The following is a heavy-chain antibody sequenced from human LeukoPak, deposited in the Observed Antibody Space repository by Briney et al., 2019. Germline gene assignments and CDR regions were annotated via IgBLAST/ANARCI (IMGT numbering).Heavy chain of an antibody. CDR3: ARAGYYYDSSGYYYDY. CDR1: GFTASSNY. CDR2: IYSGGST. V-gene: IGHV3-53*04. Sequence: GGSLRLSCAASGFTASSNYMSWVRQAPGKGLEWVSVIYSGGSTYYADSVKGRFTISRHNSKNTLYLQMNSLRAEDTAVYYCARAGYYYDSSGYYYDYWGQGTLVTVSS. J-gene: IGHJ4*02. D-gene: IGHD3-22*01.